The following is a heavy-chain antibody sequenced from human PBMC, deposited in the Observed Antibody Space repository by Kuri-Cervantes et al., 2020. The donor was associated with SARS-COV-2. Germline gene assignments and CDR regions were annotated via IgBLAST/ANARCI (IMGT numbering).Heavy chain of an antibody. CDR1: GFTFSDYY. CDR3: ARDQGNYYFDC. V-gene: IGHV3-11*01. J-gene: IGHJ4*02. Sequence: GESLKISCAASGFTFSDYYMSWIRQAPGKGLEWISFISNSGSTMSHVDSVKGRFTISRDNAKNSLYLQMNGLRAEDTAVYYCARDQGNYYFDCWGQGTLVTVSS. CDR2: ISNSGSTM. D-gene: IGHD1-1*01.